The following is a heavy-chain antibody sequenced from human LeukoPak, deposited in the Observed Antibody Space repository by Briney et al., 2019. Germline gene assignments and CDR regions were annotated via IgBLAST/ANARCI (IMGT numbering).Heavy chain of an antibody. J-gene: IGHJ4*02. D-gene: IGHD3-22*01. CDR3: ARELLTYYYDSSGSLDY. CDR1: GFTFSSYA. CDR2: ISGSGGST. Sequence: GGSLRLSCAASGFTFSSYAMSWVRQAPGKGLEWVSAISGSGGSTYYADSVKGRFTISRDNSKNTLYLQMNSLRAEDTAVYYCARELLTYYYDSSGSLDYWGQGTLVTVSS. V-gene: IGHV3-23*01.